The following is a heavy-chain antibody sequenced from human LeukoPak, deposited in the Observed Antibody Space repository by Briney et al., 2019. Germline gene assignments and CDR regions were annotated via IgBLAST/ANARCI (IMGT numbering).Heavy chain of an antibody. Sequence: GRSLRLSCAASGFTFDDYAMHWVRQAPGKGLEWVSGISWNSGSIGYADSVKGRFTIPRDNAKNSLYLQMNSLRAEDMALYYCAKDGRGYSSSQGTYYFDYWGQGTLVTVSS. CDR1: GFTFDDYA. D-gene: IGHD6-13*01. V-gene: IGHV3-9*03. J-gene: IGHJ4*02. CDR2: ISWNSGSI. CDR3: AKDGRGYSSSQGTYYFDY.